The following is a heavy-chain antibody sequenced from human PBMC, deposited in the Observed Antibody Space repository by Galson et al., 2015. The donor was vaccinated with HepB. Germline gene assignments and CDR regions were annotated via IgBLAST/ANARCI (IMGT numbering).Heavy chain of an antibody. V-gene: IGHV3-30-3*01. D-gene: IGHD3-10*01. CDR3: AREMRYYGSGKPVDY. J-gene: IGHJ4*02. CDR1: GFTFSSYA. CDR2: ISYDGSNK. Sequence: SLRLSCAASGFTFSSYAMHWVRQAPGKGLEWVAVISYDGSNKYYADSVKGRFTISRDNSKNTLYLQMNSLRAEDTAVYYCAREMRYYGSGKPVDYWGQGTLVTVSS.